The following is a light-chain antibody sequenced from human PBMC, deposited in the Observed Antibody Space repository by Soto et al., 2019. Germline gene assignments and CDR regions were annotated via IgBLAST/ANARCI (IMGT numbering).Light chain of an antibody. CDR1: SSDVGSYNL. J-gene: IGLJ1*01. CDR3: CSYAGSSSFYV. CDR2: EGS. V-gene: IGLV2-23*01. Sequence: QSVLTQPDSVSGSPGQSITISCTGTSSDVGSYNLVSWYQHHPGKAPKLMIYEGSKRPSGVSNRFSGSKSGNTASLTISGLQAEDEADYYCCSYAGSSSFYVFGTGTKVTV.